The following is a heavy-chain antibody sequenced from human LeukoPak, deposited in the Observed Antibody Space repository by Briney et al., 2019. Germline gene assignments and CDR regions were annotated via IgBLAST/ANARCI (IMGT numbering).Heavy chain of an antibody. CDR2: IYYSGST. Sequence: PLETLSLTCTVSGGSISSHYWSWIRQPPGKGLEWIGYIYYSGSTNYNPSLKSRVTISVDTSKNQFSLKLSSVTAADTAVYYCARGGGRYCSSTSCPDAFDIWGQGTMVTVSS. J-gene: IGHJ3*02. CDR1: GGSISSHY. V-gene: IGHV4-59*11. CDR3: ARGGGRYCSSTSCPDAFDI. D-gene: IGHD2-2*01.